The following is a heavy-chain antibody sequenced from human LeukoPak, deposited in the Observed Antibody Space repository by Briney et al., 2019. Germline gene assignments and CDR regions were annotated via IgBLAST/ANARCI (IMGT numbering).Heavy chain of an antibody. CDR3: ARDKLERRLSSTNWFDP. Sequence: ASVKVSCKASGYTFTSSGISWVRQAPGQGLEWIGWITAYNGNTNYAQKFQGRVILTRDTSTSTMYMELRSLRSDDTAIYYCARDKLERRLSSTNWFDPWGQGTLVTVSS. CDR1: GYTFTSSG. J-gene: IGHJ5*02. V-gene: IGHV1-18*01. CDR2: ITAYNGNT. D-gene: IGHD1-1*01.